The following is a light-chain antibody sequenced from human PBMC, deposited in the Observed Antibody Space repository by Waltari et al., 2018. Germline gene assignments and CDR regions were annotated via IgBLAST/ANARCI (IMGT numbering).Light chain of an antibody. CDR3: SSYGGDNNFV. V-gene: IGLV2-8*01. Sequence: QSALTQPPSASGSPGQSVTISCTGTSSEIGSYHYVSWYQQHPGKAPKLLIYEVFERPSGVPDRFSGSKSGNTASLTVSGLQAEDEADYYCSSYGGDNNFVFGTGTKITVL. CDR1: SSEIGSYHY. J-gene: IGLJ1*01. CDR2: EVF.